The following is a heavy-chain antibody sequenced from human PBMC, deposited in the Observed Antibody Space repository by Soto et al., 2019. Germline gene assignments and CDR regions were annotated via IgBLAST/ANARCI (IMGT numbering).Heavy chain of an antibody. Sequence: QVQLVESGGGVVQPGRSLRLSCAASGFMFSVYGMHWVRQAPGKGPEWVSVISSDGRSEFYADPVKGRFTISRDNPKSPVFLQMNSLRPEDTALYSCAKTIDTSSGVSSIGRGAVLDYWGQGTLVTVSS. V-gene: IGHV3-30*18. CDR1: GFMFSVYG. D-gene: IGHD2-2*01. J-gene: IGHJ4*02. CDR2: ISSDGRSE. CDR3: AKTIDTSSGVSSIGRGAVLDY.